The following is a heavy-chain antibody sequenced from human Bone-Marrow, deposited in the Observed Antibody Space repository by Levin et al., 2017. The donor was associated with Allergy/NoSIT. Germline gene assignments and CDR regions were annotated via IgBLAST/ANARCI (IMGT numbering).Heavy chain of an antibody. CDR3: ARASQVTMVRGVIVSYGMDV. J-gene: IGHJ6*02. CDR2: IYHSGST. D-gene: IGHD3-10*01. Sequence: SETLSLTCTVSGGFVRSSGYSWSWVRQPVGKGLEWIGNIYHSGSTDYNPSLKSRVTISVDRSKNQFNLKLGSVTAADTAVYYCARASQVTMVRGVIVSYGMDVWGQGTTVIVSS. V-gene: IGHV4-30-2*01. CDR1: GGFVRSSGYS.